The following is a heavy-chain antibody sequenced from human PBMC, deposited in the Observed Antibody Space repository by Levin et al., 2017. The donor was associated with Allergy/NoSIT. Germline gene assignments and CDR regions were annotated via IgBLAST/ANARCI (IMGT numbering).Heavy chain of an antibody. Sequence: SETLSLTCAVYGGSFSGYYWSWIRQPPGKGLEWIGEINHSGSTNYNPSLKSRVTISVDTSKNQFSLKLSSVTAADTAVYYCARAPVDTAMEDYYYYGMDVWGQGTTVTVSS. CDR3: ARAPVDTAMEDYYYYGMDV. J-gene: IGHJ6*02. CDR1: GGSFSGYY. V-gene: IGHV4-34*01. D-gene: IGHD5-18*01. CDR2: INHSGST.